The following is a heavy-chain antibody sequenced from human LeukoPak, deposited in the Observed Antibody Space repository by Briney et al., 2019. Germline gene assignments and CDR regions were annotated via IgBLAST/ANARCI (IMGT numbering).Heavy chain of an antibody. Sequence: GGSLRLSCAASGFTFSIYWMSWVRQAPGKGLQWVANIKQDGSAKYYVDSVKGRFTISRDNAKTSLYLQMNSLRAEDTAVYYCARDTSSWYEGDTFDIRGQGTMVTVSS. D-gene: IGHD6-13*01. CDR2: IKQDGSAK. CDR1: GFTFSIYW. CDR3: ARDTSSWYEGDTFDI. J-gene: IGHJ3*02. V-gene: IGHV3-7*01.